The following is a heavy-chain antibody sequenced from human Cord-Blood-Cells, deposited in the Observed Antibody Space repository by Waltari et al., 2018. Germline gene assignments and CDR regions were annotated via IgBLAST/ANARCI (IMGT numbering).Heavy chain of an antibody. CDR1: GGSISSGGYY. CDR2: IYYSGST. Sequence: QVQLQESGPGLVKPSQTLSLTCTVSGGSISSGGYYWSWLRQPPGTGLEWIGYIYYSGSTYYNPSLKSRVTISVDTSKNQFSLKLSSVTAADTAVYYCARAWGMYYYDSSGNWFDPWGQGTLVTVSS. V-gene: IGHV4-31*03. CDR3: ARAWGMYYYDSSGNWFDP. D-gene: IGHD3-22*01. J-gene: IGHJ5*02.